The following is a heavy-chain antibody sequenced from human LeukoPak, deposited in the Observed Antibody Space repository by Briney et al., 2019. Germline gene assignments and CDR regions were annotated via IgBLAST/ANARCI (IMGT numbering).Heavy chain of an antibody. V-gene: IGHV3-30*18. CDR1: KFSFNNYW. CDR2: ISYDGSNK. J-gene: IGHJ6*02. CDR3: AKDLVPGVLPQSYYYYGMDV. D-gene: IGHD4/OR15-4a*01. Sequence: PGGSLRLSCVASKFSFNNYWMNWVRQAPGKGLEWVAVISYDGSNKYYADSVKGRFTISRDNSKNTLYLQMNSLRAEDTAVYYCAKDLVPGVLPQSYYYYGMDVWGQGTTVTVSS.